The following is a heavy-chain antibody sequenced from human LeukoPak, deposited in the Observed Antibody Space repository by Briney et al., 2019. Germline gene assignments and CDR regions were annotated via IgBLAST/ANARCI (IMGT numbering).Heavy chain of an antibody. V-gene: IGHV4-59*01. J-gene: IGHJ2*01. Sequence: SETLSLTCTVSGGSISSYYWSWIRQPPGKGLEWIGYIYYSGSTNYNPSLKGRVTISVDTSKNQFSLKLSSVTAADTAVYYCARDSSGYLRYWYFDLWGRGTLVTVSS. D-gene: IGHD3-22*01. CDR2: IYYSGST. CDR1: GGSISSYY. CDR3: ARDSSGYLRYWYFDL.